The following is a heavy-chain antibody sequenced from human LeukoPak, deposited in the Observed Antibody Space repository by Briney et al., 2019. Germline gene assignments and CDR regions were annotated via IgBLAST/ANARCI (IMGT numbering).Heavy chain of an antibody. CDR2: INPNSGGT. CDR1: GYTFLDYY. Sequence: ASVKVSCKASGYTFLDYYMHWVRQAPGQGLEWMGWINPNSGGTNYAQKFQGRVTVTRDTSISTVYMDLSGLRSDDTAMYYCARSIVGATFTLGGLVDYWGQGTLVTVSS. J-gene: IGHJ4*02. D-gene: IGHD1-26*01. CDR3: ARSIVGATFTLGGLVDY. V-gene: IGHV1-2*02.